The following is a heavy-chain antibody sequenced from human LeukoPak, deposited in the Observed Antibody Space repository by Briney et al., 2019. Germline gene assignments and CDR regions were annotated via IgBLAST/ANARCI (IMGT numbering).Heavy chain of an antibody. CDR3: ASSPHCSSTSCPVPFDY. J-gene: IGHJ4*02. D-gene: IGHD2-2*01. Sequence: SETLSLTCAVYGGSFSGYYWSWIRQPPGKGLEWIGEINHSGSTNCNPSLKSRVTISVDTSKNQFSLKLSSVTAADTAVYYCASSPHCSSTSCPVPFDYWGQGTLVTVSS. V-gene: IGHV4-34*01. CDR2: INHSGST. CDR1: GGSFSGYY.